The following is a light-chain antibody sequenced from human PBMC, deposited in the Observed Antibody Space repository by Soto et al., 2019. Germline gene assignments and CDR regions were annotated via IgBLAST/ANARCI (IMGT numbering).Light chain of an antibody. V-gene: IGKV3-11*01. Sequence: EIVLTQSPATLSLSPGERATLSCRASQSVSSYFAWYQQKPGQAPRLLIYDASSRATGIPARFSGSVSGTDCILTISSLEPEDFAVYYCQQRSDWPLTFGQWTKVEIK. CDR3: QQRSDWPLT. CDR2: DAS. J-gene: IGKJ1*01. CDR1: QSVSSY.